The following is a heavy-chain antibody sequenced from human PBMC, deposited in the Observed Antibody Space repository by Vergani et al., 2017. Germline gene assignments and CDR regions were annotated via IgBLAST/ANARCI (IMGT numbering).Heavy chain of an antibody. CDR1: ESSFISNE. CDR3: TRHVPCGDGACLHFDH. CDR2: INPIDSKI. Sequence: EVMLVQSGAEVKKPGESLKISCKYSESSFISNEIAWVRQMSGKGLQWMGNINPIDSKIAYSPSFQGQAIMSLDKSITTAYLRWRSLKASATAIYYCTRHVPCGDGACLHFDHWGQGTQVTVSS. V-gene: IGHV5-51*01. J-gene: IGHJ4*02. D-gene: IGHD2-21*01.